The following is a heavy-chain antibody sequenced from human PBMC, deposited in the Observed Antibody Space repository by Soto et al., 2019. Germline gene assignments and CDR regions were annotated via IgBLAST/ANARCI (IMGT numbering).Heavy chain of an antibody. CDR2: INPNSGGT. J-gene: IGHJ3*02. CDR3: ARYSSSWPVDDAFDI. D-gene: IGHD6-13*01. V-gene: IGHV1-2*04. CDR1: GYTFTGYY. Sequence: ASVKVSCKASGYTFTGYYMHWVRQAPGQGLEWMGWINPNSGGTNYAQKFQGWVTMTRDTSISTAYMELSRLRSDDTAVYYCARYSSSWPVDDAFDIWGHGTMVTVSS.